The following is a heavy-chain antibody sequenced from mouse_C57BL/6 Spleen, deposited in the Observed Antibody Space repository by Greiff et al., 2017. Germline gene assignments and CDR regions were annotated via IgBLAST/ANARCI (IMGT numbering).Heavy chain of an antibody. J-gene: IGHJ1*03. D-gene: IGHD1-1*01. Sequence: QVQLQQPGAELVMPGASVKLSCKASGYTFTSYWMHWVKQRPGQGLEWIGEIDPSDSYTNYNQKFKGKSTLTVDQSSSTAYMQLRSLTSEDSAVDYCARNWDLLTRYFDVWGTGTTVTVSS. V-gene: IGHV1-69*01. CDR1: GYTFTSYW. CDR3: ARNWDLLTRYFDV. CDR2: IDPSDSYT.